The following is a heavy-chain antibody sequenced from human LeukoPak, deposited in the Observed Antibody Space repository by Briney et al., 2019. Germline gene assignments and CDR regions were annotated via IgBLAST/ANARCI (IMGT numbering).Heavy chain of an antibody. D-gene: IGHD6-19*01. CDR2: ISYDGSNK. Sequence: GGSLRLSCAASGFTFSSYAMNWVRQAPGKGLERVALISYDGSNKYYADSVKGRFTISRDNSKNTLYLQMNSLRAEDTAVYYCAREREGYSSGWYDWGQGTLVTVSS. J-gene: IGHJ4*02. V-gene: IGHV3-30-3*01. CDR1: GFTFSSYA. CDR3: AREREGYSSGWYD.